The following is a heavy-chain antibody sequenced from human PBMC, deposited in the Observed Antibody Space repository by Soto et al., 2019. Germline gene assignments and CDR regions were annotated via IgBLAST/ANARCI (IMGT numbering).Heavy chain of an antibody. CDR3: AMAEGGGGSWYAA. V-gene: IGHV1-69*02. CDR1: GDIFNRYT. Sequence: QVQLVQSGAEVKKPGSSVRVACKTSGDIFNRYTISWVRQAPGLGLEWMGRIIPVVGGPNYAEKFRGRVTITADKATTSVYLEVRSLRSDDTATYYCAMAEGGGGSWYAAWGQGTLVTVSS. J-gene: IGHJ5*02. CDR2: IIPVVGGP. D-gene: IGHD2-21*01.